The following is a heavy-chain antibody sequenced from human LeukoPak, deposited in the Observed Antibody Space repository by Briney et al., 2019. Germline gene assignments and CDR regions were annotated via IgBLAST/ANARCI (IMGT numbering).Heavy chain of an antibody. CDR3: ARSYGSGSHFDY. J-gene: IGHJ4*02. CDR2: IYYSGST. Sequence: SETLSLTCAVSGDSISSGGYYWSWIRQHPGKGLEWIGYIYYSGSTYYNPSLKSRVTISVDTSKNQFSLKLSSVTAADTAVYYCARSYGSGSHFDYWGQGTLVTVSS. V-gene: IGHV4-31*11. D-gene: IGHD3-10*01. CDR1: GDSISSGGYY.